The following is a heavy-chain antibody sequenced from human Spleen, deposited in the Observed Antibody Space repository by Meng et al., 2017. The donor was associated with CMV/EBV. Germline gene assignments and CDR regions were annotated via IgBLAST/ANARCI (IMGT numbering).Heavy chain of an antibody. V-gene: IGHV4-4*07. J-gene: IGHJ4*02. CDR1: GDSMRDSY. Sequence: QVHVQESGPGLAKPSVSLPLTCMVSGDSMRDSYWSWIRQPAGKGLEWIGRIYTSGSTNYNPSLKSRVTMSVDTSKNQFSLKLSSVTAADTAVYYCARDTHSWGQGTLVTVSS. CDR2: IYTSGST. CDR3: ARDTHS.